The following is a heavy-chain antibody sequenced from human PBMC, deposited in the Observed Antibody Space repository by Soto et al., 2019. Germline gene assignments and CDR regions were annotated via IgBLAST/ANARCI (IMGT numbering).Heavy chain of an antibody. CDR2: IWYDGSNK. CDR3: ARGVDNWNDAHWFDP. V-gene: IGHV3-33*01. CDR1: GFTFSSYG. J-gene: IGHJ5*02. Sequence: QVPLVESGGGVVQPGRSLRLSCAASGFTFSSYGMHWVRQAPGKGLEWVAVIWYDGSNKYYADSVKGRFTISRDNSKNTLYLKMNSLRAEDTAVYYCARGVDNWNDAHWFDPWGQGTLVTVSS. D-gene: IGHD1-1*01.